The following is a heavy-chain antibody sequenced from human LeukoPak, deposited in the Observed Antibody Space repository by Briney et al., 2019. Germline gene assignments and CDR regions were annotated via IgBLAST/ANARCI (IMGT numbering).Heavy chain of an antibody. CDR1: GYTFTSYD. CDR3: ARDRLLWFGELSYFDY. D-gene: IGHD3-10*01. V-gene: IGHV1-69*05. CDR2: IIPIFGTA. J-gene: IGHJ4*02. Sequence: ASVKVSCKASGYTFTSYDINWVRQAPGQGLEWMGRIIPIFGTANYAQKFQGRVTITTDESTSTAYMELSSLRSEDTAVYYCARDRLLWFGELSYFDYWGQGTLVTVSS.